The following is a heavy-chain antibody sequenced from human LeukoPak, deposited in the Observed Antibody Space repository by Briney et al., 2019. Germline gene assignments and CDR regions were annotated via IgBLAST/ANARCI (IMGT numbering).Heavy chain of an antibody. D-gene: IGHD1-1*01. V-gene: IGHV3-30*18. Sequence: QAGGSLRLSCAASGFTFSSYGMHWVSQAPGKGLERVAVISYDGSNKYYADSVKGRFTISRDNSKNTLYLQMNSLRAEDTAVYYCAKTPHGTTGTTGFDYWGQGTLVTVSS. CDR1: GFTFSSYG. CDR3: AKTPHGTTGTTGFDY. J-gene: IGHJ4*02. CDR2: ISYDGSNK.